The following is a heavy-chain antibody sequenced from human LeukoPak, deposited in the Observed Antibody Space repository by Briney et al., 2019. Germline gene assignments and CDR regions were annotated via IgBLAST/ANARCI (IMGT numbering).Heavy chain of an antibody. CDR3: AREGKGSGSFDS. J-gene: IGHJ4*02. D-gene: IGHD3-10*01. CDR1: GGSISGHY. V-gene: IGHV4-59*11. Sequence: PSETLCLTCTVSGGSISGHYFSWIRQPPGKGLEWIGYIYYSGSTNYNPSLKSRVTMSVDTSNNQFSLNLSSVTAADTAVYFCAREGKGSGSFDSWGQGTLVTVSS. CDR2: IYYSGST.